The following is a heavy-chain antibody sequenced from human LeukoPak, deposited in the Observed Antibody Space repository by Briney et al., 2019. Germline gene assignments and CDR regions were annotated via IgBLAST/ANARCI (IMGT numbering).Heavy chain of an antibody. CDR1: GFTFSSFA. D-gene: IGHD3-10*01. J-gene: IGHJ4*02. CDR2: ISGRDGST. V-gene: IGHV3-23*01. Sequence: GGSLRLSCAASGFTFSSFAMSWVRQAPGKGLEWVSGISGRDGSTYYADSVKGRFTISRDNSKNTLYLQMNSLRAEDTAVYYCAKAWKTMVRGVIITFPFDYWGQGTLVTVSS. CDR3: AKAWKTMVRGVIITFPFDY.